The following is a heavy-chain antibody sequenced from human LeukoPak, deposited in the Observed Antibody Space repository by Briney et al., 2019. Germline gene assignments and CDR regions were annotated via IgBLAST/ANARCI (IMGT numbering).Heavy chain of an antibody. V-gene: IGHV3-33*01. Sequence: GGSLRLSCAASGFTFRSFGMHWVRQTPGKGLECVAVIWYDGNTKQYADSVKGRFTISRDNSDNTLYLDMNRLRPEDTGVYYCATARFASGYHNLDSWGKENLVSVSS. CDR2: IWYDGNTK. CDR3: ATARFASGYHNLDS. D-gene: IGHD3-22*01. CDR1: GFTFRSFG. J-gene: IGHJ4*02.